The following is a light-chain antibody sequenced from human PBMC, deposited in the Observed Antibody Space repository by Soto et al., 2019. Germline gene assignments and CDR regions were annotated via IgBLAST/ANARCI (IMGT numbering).Light chain of an antibody. J-gene: IGKJ1*01. Sequence: DIQMTQSPPTVSASVGDRVTITCRARQSISNSLDWYQQKPGKAPNLLIYEASSLQSGVPSRFSGSGSGTDYTLTISSLQPDDFATYFCQQYNGYSSTFGQGTKVGIK. CDR2: EAS. CDR3: QQYNGYSST. V-gene: IGKV1-5*01. CDR1: QSISNS.